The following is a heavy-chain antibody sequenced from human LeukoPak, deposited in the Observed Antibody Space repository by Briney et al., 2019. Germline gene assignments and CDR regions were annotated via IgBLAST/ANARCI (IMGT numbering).Heavy chain of an antibody. CDR3: SRHKNIPGGCYTS. D-gene: IGHD3-3*01. Sequence: SSETLSLTCTVSNSSISSYYWNWIRQTPGKGLEWIWYIHHSGSTNYNPSLESRVTISLDTSKKQFFLSLNSVTAADTAVYYCSRHKNIPGGCYTSWGRGPLSTSPQ. V-gene: IGHV4-59*08. J-gene: IGHJ5*02. CDR1: NSSISSYY. CDR2: IHHSGST.